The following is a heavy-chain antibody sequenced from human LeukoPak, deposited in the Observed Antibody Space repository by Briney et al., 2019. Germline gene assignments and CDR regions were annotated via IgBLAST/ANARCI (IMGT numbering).Heavy chain of an antibody. CDR3: ARLPTFYYDSSGYHYDY. J-gene: IGHJ4*02. CDR1: GFTVSSNY. CDR2: TAGSGISK. V-gene: IGHV3-53*01. D-gene: IGHD3-22*01. Sequence: GGSLRLSCAASGFTVSSNYISWVRQAPGRGLEWASSTAGSGISKDYADSVKGRFTISKDKSKNTLYLQMDNLRAEDTGVYFCARLPTFYYDSSGYHYDYWGQGTLVTVSS.